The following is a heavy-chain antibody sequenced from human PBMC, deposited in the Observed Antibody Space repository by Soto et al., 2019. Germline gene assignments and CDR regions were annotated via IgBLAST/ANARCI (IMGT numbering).Heavy chain of an antibody. CDR3: ARGLAAAGPFDY. CDR1: GGSFSGYY. CDR2: INHSGST. J-gene: IGHJ4*02. V-gene: IGHV4-34*01. D-gene: IGHD6-13*01. Sequence: PSETLSLTCAVYGGSFSGYYWSWIRQPPGKGLEWIGEINHSGSTNYNPSLKSRVTISVGTSKNQFSLKLSSVTAADTAVYYCARGLAAAGPFDYWGQGTLVTVSS.